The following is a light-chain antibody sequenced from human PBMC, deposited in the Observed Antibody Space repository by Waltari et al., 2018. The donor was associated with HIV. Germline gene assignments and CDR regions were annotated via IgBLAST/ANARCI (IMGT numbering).Light chain of an antibody. Sequence: DIQMTQSPSSVSASVGDTVTLTCRASEGIASWLAWYQQKPGEAPNLLIYPASSLQTGVPSRFSGSESGTDFTLTISSLQPEDFATYYCQQANSFPWTFGQGTKVEIK. J-gene: IGKJ1*01. CDR1: EGIASW. CDR3: QQANSFPWT. CDR2: PAS. V-gene: IGKV1-12*02.